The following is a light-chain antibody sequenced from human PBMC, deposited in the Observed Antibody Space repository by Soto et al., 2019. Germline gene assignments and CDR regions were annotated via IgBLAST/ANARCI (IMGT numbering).Light chain of an antibody. CDR2: KAS. V-gene: IGKV1-5*03. CDR1: QAISSH. CDR3: QHYNSYSEA. Sequence: IQLTQSPSSLSASGGDRVTITFRASQAISSHLAWYQQKPGKAPKLLIYKASTLKSGVPSRFSGSGSGTEFTLTISSLQPDDFATYYCQHYNSYSEAFGQGTKVDIK. J-gene: IGKJ1*01.